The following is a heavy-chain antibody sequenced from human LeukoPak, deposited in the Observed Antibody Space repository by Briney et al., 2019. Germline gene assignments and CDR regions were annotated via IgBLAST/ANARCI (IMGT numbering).Heavy chain of an antibody. CDR2: IYSGGST. Sequence: PGGSLRLSCAVSGFTVSSNYMNWVRQAPGKGLEWVSLIYSGGSTYYADSVKGRFTISRDNSKNTLYLQMNSLRAEDTAVYYCARNYFGSGNYVGRIDYWGQGTLVTVSS. CDR3: ARNYFGSGNYVGRIDY. V-gene: IGHV3-53*01. J-gene: IGHJ4*02. CDR1: GFTVSSNY. D-gene: IGHD3-10*01.